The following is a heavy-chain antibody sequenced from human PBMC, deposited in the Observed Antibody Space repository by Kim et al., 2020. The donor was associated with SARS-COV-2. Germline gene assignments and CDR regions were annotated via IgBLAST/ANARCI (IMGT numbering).Heavy chain of an antibody. CDR3: AKAFYLTLPAANYYGMDV. CDR2: ISGSGGST. Sequence: GGSLRLSCAASGFTFSSYAMSWVRQAPGKGLEWVSAISGSGGSTYYADSVKGRFTISRDNSKNTLYLQMNSLRAEDTAVYYCAKAFYLTLPAANYYGMDVWGQGTTVTVSS. D-gene: IGHD2-2*01. J-gene: IGHJ6*02. CDR1: GFTFSSYA. V-gene: IGHV3-23*01.